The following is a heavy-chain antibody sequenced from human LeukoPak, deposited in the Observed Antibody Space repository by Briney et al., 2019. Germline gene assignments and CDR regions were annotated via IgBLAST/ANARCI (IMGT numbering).Heavy chain of an antibody. D-gene: IGHD2-8*01. CDR3: ARVMRQRHHFDQ. V-gene: IGHV1-69*13. CDR2: FNPTCRTS. CDR1: GDSFTNYI. J-gene: IGHJ4*02. Sequence: SVKVSCKTSGDSFTNYIMDWVRQAPGQGLEGMGGFNPTCRTSNYAPQFQGRVTITADESTSTAYMELRSLISEDTAVYYCARVMRQRHHFDQWGQGTLVTVSS.